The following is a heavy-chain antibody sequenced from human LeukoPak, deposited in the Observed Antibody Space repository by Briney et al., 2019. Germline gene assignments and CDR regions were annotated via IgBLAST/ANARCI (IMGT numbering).Heavy chain of an antibody. V-gene: IGHV1-18*01. D-gene: IGHD4-11*01. CDR1: GYTFTSYG. J-gene: IGHJ6*03. Sequence: ASVKVSCKTSGYTFTSYGVSWLRQAPGQGLEWMGWIVTYNGNTYYSQNFQGRVTMTTDTSTSTAYLELRSLRSDDTAVYYCAKTTVTSEEYYYYYMDVWGKGTTVTVSS. CDR3: AKTTVTSEEYYYYYMDV. CDR2: IVTYNGNT.